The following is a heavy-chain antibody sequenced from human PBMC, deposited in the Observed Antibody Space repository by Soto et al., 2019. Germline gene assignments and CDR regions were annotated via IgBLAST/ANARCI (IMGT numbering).Heavy chain of an antibody. CDR1: GFNFSIFA. J-gene: IGHJ3*02. CDR3: IRGRSYYDRGSVFDI. Sequence: PGRSLRLSCPASGFNFSIFAMSCVRQAQWKGLEWISYITTRGSPFYYVDSVKGPFTISRDNAKDSLYLQMDSLRDEDAAVSYCIRGRSYYDRGSVFDIWGQGTMVTVAS. CDR2: ITTRGSPF. V-gene: IGHV3-48*02. D-gene: IGHD3-10*01.